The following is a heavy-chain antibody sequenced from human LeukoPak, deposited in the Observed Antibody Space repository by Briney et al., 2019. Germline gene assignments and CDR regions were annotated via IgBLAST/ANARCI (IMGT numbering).Heavy chain of an antibody. CDR3: AREAATRYYYYGMDV. D-gene: IGHD2-15*01. CDR2: IYYSGST. J-gene: IGHJ6*02. CDR1: GGSISSYY. Sequence: SETLSLTCTVSGGSISSYYWSWIRQPPGKGLEWIGYIYYSGSTNCNPSLKSRVTISVDTSKNQFSLNLSSVTAADTAVYYCAREAATRYYYYGMDVWGQGTTVTVSS. V-gene: IGHV4-59*01.